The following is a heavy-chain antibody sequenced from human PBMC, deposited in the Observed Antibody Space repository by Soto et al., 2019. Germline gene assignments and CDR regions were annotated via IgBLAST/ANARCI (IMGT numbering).Heavy chain of an antibody. CDR1: GFTFSIYG. V-gene: IGHV3-33*01. CDR2: LWADGSHE. J-gene: IGHJ3*02. Sequence: QVQLEESGGGVVQPGRSLRLSCAASGFTFSIYGMHWVRQAPGKGLEWVASLWADGSHECYADSVKGRFTVSRDNSKSTVYLQMNSLRAEATALYYWAREPTGCNEAFDIWGQGTMVTVSS. CDR3: AREPTGCNEAFDI. D-gene: IGHD2-8*01.